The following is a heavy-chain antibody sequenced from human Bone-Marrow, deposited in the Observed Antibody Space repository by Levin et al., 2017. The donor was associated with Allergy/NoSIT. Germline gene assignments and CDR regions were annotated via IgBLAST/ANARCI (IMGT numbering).Heavy chain of an antibody. J-gene: IGHJ3*02. CDR1: GFSLNTTGVG. CDR2: IYWDDDK. CDR3: AHRHHYDLLTGYYNPGDPRSDAFDI. D-gene: IGHD3-9*01. Sequence: SGPTLVKPTQTLTLTCTFSGFSLNTTGVGVGWIRQPPGRALEWLALIYWDDDKHYSPSLKSRLTVTKDTSKTQVVLTMTNMDPVDTATYFGAHRHHYDLLTGYYNPGDPRSDAFDIWGQGTMVTVSS. V-gene: IGHV2-5*02.